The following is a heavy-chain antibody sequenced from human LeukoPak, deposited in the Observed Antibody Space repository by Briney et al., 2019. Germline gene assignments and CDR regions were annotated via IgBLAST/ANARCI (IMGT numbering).Heavy chain of an antibody. CDR1: GDSINNNNYY. CDR2: IYYNGRT. Sequence: PSETLSLTCTVSGDSINNNNYYWGWIRQPPGAGLEWIGNIYYNGRTYYSPSLKSRGTISVDTSNNQFSLKLNSVTAADTAVYYCARAILWFGELSGYGMDVWGQGTTVTVSS. D-gene: IGHD3-10*01. J-gene: IGHJ6*02. V-gene: IGHV4-39*02. CDR3: ARAILWFGELSGYGMDV.